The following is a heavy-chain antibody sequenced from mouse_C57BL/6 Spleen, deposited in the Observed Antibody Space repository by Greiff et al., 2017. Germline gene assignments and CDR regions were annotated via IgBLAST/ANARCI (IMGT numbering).Heavy chain of an antibody. CDR1: GFNIKDDY. D-gene: IGHD4-1*01. J-gene: IGHJ3*01. Sequence: EVQLQESGAELVRPGASVKLSCTASGFNIKDDYMHWVKQRPEQGLEWIGWIDPENGDTEYASKFQGKATITADSSSNTAYLQLSSLTSEDTAVYYCTTELEGAWFAYWGQGTLVTVSA. CDR2: IDPENGDT. V-gene: IGHV14-4*01. CDR3: TTELEGAWFAY.